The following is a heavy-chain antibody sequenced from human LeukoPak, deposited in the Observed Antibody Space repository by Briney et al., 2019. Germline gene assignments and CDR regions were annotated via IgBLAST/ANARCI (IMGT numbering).Heavy chain of an antibody. J-gene: IGHJ4*02. CDR3: ATDRGWRTSGYYLYYFEY. CDR2: IKNDGSER. CDR1: GFVFRNYF. Sequence: GGSLRLSCAASGFVFRNYFMSWVRQAPGKGPEWAASIKNDGSERYYVDSVRGRYTISRDNTKNSLFLQMSSLRAEDTAVYYCATDRGWRTSGYYLYYFEYWGQGTLVTFSS. D-gene: IGHD3-3*01. V-gene: IGHV3-7*01.